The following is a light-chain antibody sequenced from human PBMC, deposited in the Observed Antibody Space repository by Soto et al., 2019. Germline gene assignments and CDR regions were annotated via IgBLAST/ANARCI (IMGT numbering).Light chain of an antibody. J-gene: IGLJ2*01. CDR2: RNS. CDR3: AAWDDSLNVVV. Sequence: QLVLTQTPSTSGPPGQRVTVSCSGSSSNIGTNTVNWYQQVPGTAPKLLIFRNSQRPSGVPDRFSGSKSGTSASLAIGGLQSEDEADYYCAAWDDSLNVVVFGGGTKVTVL. V-gene: IGLV1-44*01. CDR1: SSNIGTNT.